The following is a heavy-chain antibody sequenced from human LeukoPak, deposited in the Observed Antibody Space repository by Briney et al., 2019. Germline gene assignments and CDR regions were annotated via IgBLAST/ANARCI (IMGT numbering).Heavy chain of an antibody. CDR1: GFTFNNYW. D-gene: IGHD3-10*01. CDR2: IKKDGSEK. V-gene: IGHV3-7*01. J-gene: IGHJ4*02. CDR3: AREAPGKSGALLEY. Sequence: GGSLRLSCVASGFTFNNYWMSWVRQAQGKGLEWVANIKKDGSEKYSVDSVKGRFTTSRDNAKNSLFLQMDSLRVEDTAVYYCAREAPGKSGALLEYWGQGTLVTVSS.